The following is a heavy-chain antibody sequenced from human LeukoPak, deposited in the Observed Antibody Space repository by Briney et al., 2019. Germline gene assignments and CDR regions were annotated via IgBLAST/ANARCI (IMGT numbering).Heavy chain of an antibody. Sequence: PSQTLSLTCTVSGGSISSGDYHWNWIRQPPGKGLEWIGFIHDSGSTLYNPSLKSRVTISVDKSKNQFSLKLSSVTAADTAVYYCARAESSGLLWGQGTLVTVSS. CDR3: ARAESSGLL. CDR2: IHDSGST. D-gene: IGHD6-19*01. J-gene: IGHJ4*02. CDR1: GGSISSGDYH. V-gene: IGHV4-30-4*01.